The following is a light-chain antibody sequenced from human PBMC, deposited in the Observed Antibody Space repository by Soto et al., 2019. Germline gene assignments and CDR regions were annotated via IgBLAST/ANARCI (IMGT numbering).Light chain of an antibody. CDR1: QSVSSSY. Sequence: EIVLTQSPGTLSLSPGERATLSCRASQSVSSSYLAWYQQKPGQAPRLLIYGASSRATGIPDRFSGSGSGTDFTLTISRLEPEDWAVYYCHQYGSLYTFGQGTKVEIK. V-gene: IGKV3-20*01. CDR3: HQYGSLYT. J-gene: IGKJ2*01. CDR2: GAS.